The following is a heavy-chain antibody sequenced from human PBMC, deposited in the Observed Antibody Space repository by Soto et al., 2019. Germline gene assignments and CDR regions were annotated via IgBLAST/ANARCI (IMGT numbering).Heavy chain of an antibody. V-gene: IGHV3-7*01. CDR1: GFGFSRYW. Sequence: PGGSLRLACAASGFGFSRYWMTWVRQAPGKGLQWVAHIKQDGIEEYYLDSVKGRFAISRDNAKNSLYLQMNRLRVEDTAVYYCARDEVNELLWGIYAFDIRGQATMVTVSS. J-gene: IGHJ3*02. D-gene: IGHD3-16*01. CDR3: ARDEVNELLWGIYAFDI. CDR2: IKQDGIEE.